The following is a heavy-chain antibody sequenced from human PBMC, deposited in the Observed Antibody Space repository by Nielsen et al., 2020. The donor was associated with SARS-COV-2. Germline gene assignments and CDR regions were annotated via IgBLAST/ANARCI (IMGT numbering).Heavy chain of an antibody. D-gene: IGHD2-21*02. V-gene: IGHV3-7*05. Sequence: GESLKISCAVSGFTFRGYWMTWVRKAPGKALEWVASIKQDGNEKNYVDSVKGRFTISRDNAKNSLDLQMSSLRAEDTAVYYCARPHNNDLVLDLWGRGTLVTVSA. CDR2: IKQDGNEK. J-gene: IGHJ2*01. CDR3: ARPHNNDLVLDL. CDR1: GFTFRGYW.